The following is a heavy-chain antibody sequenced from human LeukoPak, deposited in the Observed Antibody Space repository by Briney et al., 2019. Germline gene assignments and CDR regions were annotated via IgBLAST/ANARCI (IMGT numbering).Heavy chain of an antibody. J-gene: IGHJ3*02. Sequence: PGGSLRLSCAASGFTFSSYAMSWVRQAPGKGLEWVSAISGSGGSTYYADSVKGRFTISRDNSKNTLYLQMNSLRAEDTAVYYCAKFPGIAEAGYDAFDIWGQGTMVTVSS. CDR1: GFTFSSYA. V-gene: IGHV3-23*01. CDR3: AKFPGIAEAGYDAFDI. D-gene: IGHD6-13*01. CDR2: ISGSGGST.